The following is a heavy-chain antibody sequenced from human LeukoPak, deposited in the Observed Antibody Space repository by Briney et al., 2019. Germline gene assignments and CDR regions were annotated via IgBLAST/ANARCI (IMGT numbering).Heavy chain of an antibody. J-gene: IGHJ4*02. D-gene: IGHD3-22*01. CDR1: GFTFSSYY. CDR3: AKGSYYDSSGSFYFDY. CDR2: IYTGGTT. V-gene: IGHV3-53*01. Sequence: GGSLRLSCAASGFTFSSYYMTWVRQAPGKGLEWVSVIYTGGTTYYADSAKGRFTISRDNSKNTLYVQVNSLGTEDTAAYYCAKGSYYDSSGSFYFDYWGQGTLVTVSS.